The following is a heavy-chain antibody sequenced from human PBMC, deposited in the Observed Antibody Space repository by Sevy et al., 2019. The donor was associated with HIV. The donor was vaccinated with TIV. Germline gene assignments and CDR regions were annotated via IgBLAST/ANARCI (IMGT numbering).Heavy chain of an antibody. CDR2: IYYDGAT. Sequence: SETLSLTCTVSGASISSSGHYCVWTRQPPGKGLEWVGSIYYDGATYYNLSLKSRVTISADTAKNQFFLRLNSVTAADTAVYHCVRRAHGHDGPVWGQGTPVTVSS. V-gene: IGHV4-39*01. CDR3: VRRAHGHDGPV. J-gene: IGHJ4*02. CDR1: GASISSSGHY. D-gene: IGHD2-8*01.